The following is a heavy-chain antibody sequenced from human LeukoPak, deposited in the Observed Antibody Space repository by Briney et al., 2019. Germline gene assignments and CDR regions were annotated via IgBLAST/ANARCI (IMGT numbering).Heavy chain of an antibody. Sequence: SGTLSLTCAVSGGSISSSNWWSWVRQPPGKGLEWIGEIYHSGSTNYNPSLKSRVTISVDKSKNQFSLKLSSVTAADTAVYYCARGLSRLEWGFWWFDPWGQGTLVTVSS. V-gene: IGHV4-4*02. CDR3: ARGLSRLEWGFWWFDP. CDR2: IYHSGST. CDR1: GGSISSSNW. J-gene: IGHJ5*02. D-gene: IGHD1-26*01.